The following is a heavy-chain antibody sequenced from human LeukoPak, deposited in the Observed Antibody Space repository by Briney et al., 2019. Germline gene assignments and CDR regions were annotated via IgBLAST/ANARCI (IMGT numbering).Heavy chain of an antibody. CDR1: GGSFSGYY. CDR2: INHSGST. V-gene: IGHV4-34*01. D-gene: IGHD3-10*01. Sequence: SETLSLTCAVYGGSFSGYYWSWIRQPPGKGLEWIGEINHSGSTNYNPSLKSRVTISVDTSKNPFSLKLSSVTAADTAVYYCARGGVLLWFGELFGSDWFDPWGQGTLVTVSS. CDR3: ARGGVLLWFGELFGSDWFDP. J-gene: IGHJ5*02.